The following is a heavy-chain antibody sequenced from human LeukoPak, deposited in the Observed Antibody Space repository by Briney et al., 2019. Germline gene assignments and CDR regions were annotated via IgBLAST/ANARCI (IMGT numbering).Heavy chain of an antibody. J-gene: IGHJ6*03. V-gene: IGHV1-2*02. D-gene: IGHD3-3*01. Sequence: ASVKVSCIASGYTFSNFAMHWVRQAPGQGLEWMGWINPNSGGTNYAQKFQGRVTMTRDTSISTAYMELSRLRSDDTAVYYCARDYDFWSGYPSYYYYMDVWGKGTTVTVSS. CDR1: GYTFSNFA. CDR3: ARDYDFWSGYPSYYYYMDV. CDR2: INPNSGGT.